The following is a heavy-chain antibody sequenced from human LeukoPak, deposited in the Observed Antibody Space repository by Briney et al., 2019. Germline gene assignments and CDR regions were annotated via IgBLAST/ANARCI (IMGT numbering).Heavy chain of an antibody. CDR3: VVTMVRGVIAPFDY. Sequence: ASGPTLVKPTQTLTLTCTFSGFSLSPSGVGVGWIPPPPGKALEWLALIYWDDDKRYSPSLKSRLTITKDTSKNQVVLTMTNMDPVDTATYYCVVTMVRGVIAPFDYWGQGTLVTVSS. CDR2: IYWDDDK. CDR1: GFSLSPSGVG. J-gene: IGHJ4*02. V-gene: IGHV2-5*02. D-gene: IGHD3-10*01.